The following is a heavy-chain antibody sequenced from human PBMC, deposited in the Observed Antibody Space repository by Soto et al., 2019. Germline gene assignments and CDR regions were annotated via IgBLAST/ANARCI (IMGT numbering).Heavy chain of an antibody. CDR2: IYHSGST. Sequence: SETLSLTCAVSGGSISSSNWWSWVRQPPGKGLEWIGEIYHSGSTNYNPSLKSRVTISVDTSKNQFSLKLSSVTAADTAVYYCARSGSGSYYPYYYYYGMDVWGQGTTVTVSS. J-gene: IGHJ6*02. V-gene: IGHV4-4*02. CDR1: GGSISSSNW. D-gene: IGHD1-26*01. CDR3: ARSGSGSYYPYYYYYGMDV.